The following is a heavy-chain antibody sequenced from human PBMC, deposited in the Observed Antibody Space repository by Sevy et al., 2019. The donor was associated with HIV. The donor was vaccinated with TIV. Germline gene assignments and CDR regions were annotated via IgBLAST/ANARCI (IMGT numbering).Heavy chain of an antibody. CDR1: GFTFSSYA. J-gene: IGHJ4*02. V-gene: IGHV3-23*01. D-gene: IGHD1-26*01. CDR3: AKERTPGSYQLFYYFDY. CDR2: ISGSGGST. Sequence: GGSLRLSCAASGFTFSSYAMSWVRQAPGKGVEWVSAISGSGGSTYYADSVKGRFTISRDNSKNTLYLQMNSLRAEDTAVYYCAKERTPGSYQLFYYFDYWGQGTLVTVSS.